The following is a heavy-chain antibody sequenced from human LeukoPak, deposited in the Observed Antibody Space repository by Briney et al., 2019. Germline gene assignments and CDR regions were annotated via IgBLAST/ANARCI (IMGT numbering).Heavy chain of an antibody. J-gene: IGHJ4*02. D-gene: IGHD2-15*01. V-gene: IGHV4-30-2*01. CDR3: ATEDNSGGSTIDY. CDR1: GFTFDDYA. CDR2: IYHSGTT. Sequence: LRLSCAASGFTFDDYAMHWVRQPPGKGLEWIGYIYHSGTTFYNPSLKSRVTISVDRAKNQFSLNLRFVTAADTAVYYCATEDNSGGSTIDYWGQGTLVTVSS.